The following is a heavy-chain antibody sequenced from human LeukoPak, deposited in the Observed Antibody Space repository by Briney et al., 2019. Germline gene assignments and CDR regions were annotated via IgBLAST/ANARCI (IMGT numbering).Heavy chain of an antibody. CDR1: GFSLSTSGVG. D-gene: IGHD3-10*01. J-gene: IGHJ4*02. CDR3: AHSLLITMVRGVTFDY. V-gene: IGHV2-5*02. Sequence: ASGPTLVNPTQTLTLTCTFSGFSLSTSGVGVGWIRQPPGKALEWLALIYWDDDKRYSPSLKSRLTITKDTSKNQVVLTMTNMDPVDTATYYCAHSLLITMVRGVTFDYWGQGTLVTVSP. CDR2: IYWDDDK.